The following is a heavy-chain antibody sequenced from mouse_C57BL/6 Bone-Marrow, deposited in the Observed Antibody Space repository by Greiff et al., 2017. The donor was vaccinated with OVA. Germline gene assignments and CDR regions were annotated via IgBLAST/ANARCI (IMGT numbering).Heavy chain of an antibody. J-gene: IGHJ2*01. CDR2: ISNGGGST. D-gene: IGHD2-1*01. V-gene: IGHV5-12*01. CDR3: ARHGLYGNYFDY. Sequence: DVKLVESGGGLVQPGGSLKLSCAASGFTFSDYYMYWVRQTPEKRLEWVAYISNGGGSTYYPDTVKGRFTISRDNAKNTLYLQMSRLKSEDTAMYYCARHGLYGNYFDYWGQGTTLTVSS. CDR1: GFTFSDYY.